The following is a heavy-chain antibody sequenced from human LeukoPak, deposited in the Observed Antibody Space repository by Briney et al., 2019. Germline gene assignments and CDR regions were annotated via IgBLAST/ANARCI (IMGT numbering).Heavy chain of an antibody. CDR2: ISGSGGTT. V-gene: IGHV3-23*01. CDR1: GFTFNNYA. J-gene: IGHJ6*02. D-gene: IGHD6-19*01. CDR3: ARDPAEYSSGWYDPYYHGMDV. Sequence: GGSLRLSCAASGFTFNNYAMNWVRQAPGKGLEWVSVISGSGGTTYYADSVKGRFTISRDSSKNTLYLQMNSLRAEDTAVYYCARDPAEYSSGWYDPYYHGMDVWGQGTTVTVSS.